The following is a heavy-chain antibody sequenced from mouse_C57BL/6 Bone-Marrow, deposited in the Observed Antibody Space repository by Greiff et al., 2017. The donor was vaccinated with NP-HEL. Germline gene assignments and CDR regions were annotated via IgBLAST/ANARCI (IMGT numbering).Heavy chain of an antibody. D-gene: IGHD1-1*01. CDR2: IHPSDSDT. J-gene: IGHJ1*03. CDR3: AIITTVPYWYFDV. V-gene: IGHV1-74*01. Sequence: QVQLKQPGAELVKPGASVKVSCKASGYTFTSYWMHWVKQRPGQGLEWIGRIHPSDSDTNYNQKFKGKATLTVDKSSSTAYMQLSSLTSEDSAVCYCAIITTVPYWYFDVWGTGTTVTVSS. CDR1: GYTFTSYW.